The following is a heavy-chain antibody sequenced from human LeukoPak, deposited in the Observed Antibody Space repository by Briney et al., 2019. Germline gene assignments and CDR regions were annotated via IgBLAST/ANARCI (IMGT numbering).Heavy chain of an antibody. Sequence: SETLSLTCTVSGGSISSYYWSWIRQPPGKGLEWIGYIYYSGSTNYNPSLKSRVTISVDTSKNQFSLKLSSVTAADTAVYYCARDKDYYGSGLAYWGQGTLVTVSS. V-gene: IGHV4-59*01. J-gene: IGHJ4*02. CDR1: GGSISSYY. CDR2: IYYSGST. CDR3: ARDKDYYGSGLAY. D-gene: IGHD3-10*01.